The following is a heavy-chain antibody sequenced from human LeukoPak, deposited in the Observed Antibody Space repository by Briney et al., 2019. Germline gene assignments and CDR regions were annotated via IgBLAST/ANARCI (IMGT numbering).Heavy chain of an antibody. CDR3: ATVLHTSMTTWAAFDT. D-gene: IGHD5-18*01. V-gene: IGHV3-23*01. Sequence: GRSLRLSCAVSGLTFSNFAMTWVRQTPGKGLEWVSALSASGGGTFYAPSVKGRLTISRDNSKNTVSLQMNSLRAEDTALYYCATVLHTSMTTWAAFDTWGQGTMVTVSS. J-gene: IGHJ3*02. CDR1: GLTFSNFA. CDR2: LSASGGGT.